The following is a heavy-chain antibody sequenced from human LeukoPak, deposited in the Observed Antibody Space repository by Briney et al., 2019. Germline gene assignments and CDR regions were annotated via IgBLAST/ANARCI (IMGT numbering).Heavy chain of an antibody. CDR1: GCTFTSYG. CDR3: ARVFPDRRTTDKLSVSANTNPNFDY. Sequence: ASVKVSCKASGCTFTSYGISWVRQAPGQGLEWMGWISAYNGNTNYAQKLQGRVTMTTDTSTSTAYMELRSLRSDDTAVYYCARVFPDRRTTDKLSVSANTNPNFDYWGQGTLVTVSS. CDR2: ISAYNGNT. J-gene: IGHJ4*02. D-gene: IGHD1-1*01. V-gene: IGHV1-18*01.